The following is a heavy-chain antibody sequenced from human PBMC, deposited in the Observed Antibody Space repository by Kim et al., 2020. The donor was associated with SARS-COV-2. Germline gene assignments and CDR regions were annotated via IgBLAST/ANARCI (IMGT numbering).Heavy chain of an antibody. V-gene: IGHV3-49*04. CDR3: TSTMVGGNRYYYYGMDV. CDR2: IRSKAYGGTT. D-gene: IGHD2-15*01. CDR1: GFTFGDYA. Sequence: GGSLRLSCTASGFTFGDYAMSWVRQAPGKGLEWVGFIRSKAYGGTTEYAASVKGRFTISRDDSKSIAYLQMNSLKTEDTAVYYCTSTMVGGNRYYYYGMDVWGQGTTVTVSS. J-gene: IGHJ6*02.